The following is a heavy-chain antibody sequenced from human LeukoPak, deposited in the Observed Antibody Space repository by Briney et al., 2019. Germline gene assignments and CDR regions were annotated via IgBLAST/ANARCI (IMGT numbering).Heavy chain of an antibody. D-gene: IGHD5-24*01. J-gene: IGHJ3*02. Sequence: ASAKVSCKASGGTFSSYAISWVRQAPGQGLEWMGGIIPIFGTANYAQKFQGRVTITADESTSTAYMELSSLRSEDTAVYYCAREEIEMATRILDAFDIWGQGTMVTVSS. V-gene: IGHV1-69*13. CDR2: IIPIFGTA. CDR3: AREEIEMATRILDAFDI. CDR1: GGTFSSYA.